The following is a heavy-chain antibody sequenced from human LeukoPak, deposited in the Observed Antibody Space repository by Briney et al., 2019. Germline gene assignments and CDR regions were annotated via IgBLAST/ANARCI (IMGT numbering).Heavy chain of an antibody. Sequence: ASVKVSCKASGYTFSSYGITWVRQAPGQGLEWMGWINSYNGKTNYTQNLQGRVTMTTDTSTSTAYMELRSLRSDDTAVYYCARDGQLWGVTADYWGQGTLVTVSS. V-gene: IGHV1-18*01. D-gene: IGHD5-18*01. CDR3: ARDGQLWGVTADY. CDR1: GYTFSSYG. CDR2: INSYNGKT. J-gene: IGHJ4*02.